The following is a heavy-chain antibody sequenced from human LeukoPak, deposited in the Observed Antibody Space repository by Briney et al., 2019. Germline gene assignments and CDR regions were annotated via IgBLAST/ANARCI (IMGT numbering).Heavy chain of an antibody. CDR2: ISAYNGNT. CDR3: ARPHNKNSSSWYWFDP. V-gene: IGHV1-18*01. Sequence: GASVKVSCKASGYTFTSYGISWVRQAPGQGPEWMGWISAYNGNTNYAQKLQGRVTMTTDTSTSTAYMELRSLRSDDTAVYYCARPHNKNSSSWYWFDPWGQGTLVTVSS. J-gene: IGHJ5*02. CDR1: GYTFTSYG. D-gene: IGHD6-13*01.